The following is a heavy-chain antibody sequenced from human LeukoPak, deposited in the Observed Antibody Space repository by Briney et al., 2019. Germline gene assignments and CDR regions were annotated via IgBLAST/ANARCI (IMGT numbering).Heavy chain of an antibody. CDR1: GGSFSGYY. CDR3: ANLIPAADTTVDY. CDR2: INHSGST. V-gene: IGHV4-34*01. Sequence: NPSETLSLTCAVYGGSFSGYYWSWIRQPPEKGLEWIGEINHSGSTNYNPSLKSRVTISVDTSKNQFSLKLSSVTAADTAVYYCANLIPAADTTVDYWGQGTLVTVSS. D-gene: IGHD6-13*01. J-gene: IGHJ4*02.